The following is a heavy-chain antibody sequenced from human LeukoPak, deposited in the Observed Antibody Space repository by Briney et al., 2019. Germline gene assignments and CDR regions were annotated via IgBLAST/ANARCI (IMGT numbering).Heavy chain of an antibody. CDR1: GFGFSTYW. CDR3: ASGRHDFLH. D-gene: IGHD3/OR15-3a*01. J-gene: IGHJ4*02. CDR2: INLDGTEE. V-gene: IGHV3-7*01. Sequence: AGGSLRLSCAASGFGFSTYWMTWVRQAPGKGLEWVANINLDGTEEHYVDSSLKGRFTISRDNAKNSLYLQMTSLRVEDTAVYYCASGRHDFLHWGQGTLVTVSS.